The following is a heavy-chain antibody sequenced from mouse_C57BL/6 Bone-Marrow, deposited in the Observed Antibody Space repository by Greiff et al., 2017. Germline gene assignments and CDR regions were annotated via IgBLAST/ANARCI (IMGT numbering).Heavy chain of an antibody. V-gene: IGHV1-5*01. CDR3: TRGYYGRVYWYFDV. Sequence: EVQLQQSGTVLARPGASVKMSCKTSGYTFTSYWMHWVKQRPGQGLEWIGAIYPGNSDTSYNQKFKGKAKLTAVTSASTAYMELSSLTNEDSAVYYCTRGYYGRVYWYFDVWGTGTTVTVSS. D-gene: IGHD1-1*01. J-gene: IGHJ1*03. CDR1: GYTFTSYW. CDR2: IYPGNSDT.